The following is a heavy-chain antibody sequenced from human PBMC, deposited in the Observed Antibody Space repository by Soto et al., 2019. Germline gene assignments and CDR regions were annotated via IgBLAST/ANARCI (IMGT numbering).Heavy chain of an antibody. Sequence: QVQLQESGPGLVKPSQTLSLTCTVSGGSISSGGYYWSWIRQHPGKGLEWIGYIYYSGSTYYNPSRKCRVTISVDTSKNQFSLKLSSVTAADTAVYYCARDKRVAARPSFFFDYWGQGTLVTVSS. V-gene: IGHV4-31*03. CDR2: IYYSGST. D-gene: IGHD6-6*01. CDR1: GGSISSGGYY. CDR3: ARDKRVAARPSFFFDY. J-gene: IGHJ4*02.